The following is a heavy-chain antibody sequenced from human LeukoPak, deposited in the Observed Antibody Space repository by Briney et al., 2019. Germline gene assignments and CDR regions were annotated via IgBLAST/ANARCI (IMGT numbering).Heavy chain of an antibody. D-gene: IGHD6-13*01. J-gene: IGHJ5*02. CDR3: ARDLASIAAAGNWFDP. V-gene: IGHV1-18*01. Sequence: ASVKVSCKPSGYTFTSYALSWVRQAPGQGLERMGWISAYNGNTNYAQKLQGRVTMTTDTSTSTAYMELRSLRSDDTAVYYCARDLASIAAAGNWFDPWGQGTLVTVSS. CDR1: GYTFTSYA. CDR2: ISAYNGNT.